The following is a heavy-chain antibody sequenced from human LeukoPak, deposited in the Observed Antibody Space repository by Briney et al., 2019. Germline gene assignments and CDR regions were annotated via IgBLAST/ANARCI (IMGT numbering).Heavy chain of an antibody. CDR3: ASVVSGGTFDS. V-gene: IGHV4-4*07. CDR1: DGAIGSYY. Sequence: SETLSLTCTVSDGAIGSYYWTWVRQPADKGFEWIGHVYSDGTTNYNPSLKSRLTMSIDKAKNKFSLKVNSVTAADTAVYYCASVVSGGTFDSWGQGTLVTVSS. J-gene: IGHJ5*01. D-gene: IGHD5/OR15-5a*01. CDR2: VYSDGTT.